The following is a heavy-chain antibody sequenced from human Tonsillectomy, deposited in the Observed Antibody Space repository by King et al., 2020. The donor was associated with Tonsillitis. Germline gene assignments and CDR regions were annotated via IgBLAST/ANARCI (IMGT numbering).Heavy chain of an antibody. CDR3: AREEDFDGHAFDI. CDR2: IYQSGST. V-gene: IGHV4-30-2*01. CDR1: GGSVHSGGYS. J-gene: IGHJ3*02. D-gene: IGHD5-24*01. Sequence: QLQESASGLVRPSQTLSLTCAVSGGSVHSGGYSWSWIRQPPGKGLEWIGSIYQSGSTDYNPSLQSRVTISVDTSKNQFSLKLTSVTAADTALYYCAREEDFDGHAFDIWGQGTWVTVSS.